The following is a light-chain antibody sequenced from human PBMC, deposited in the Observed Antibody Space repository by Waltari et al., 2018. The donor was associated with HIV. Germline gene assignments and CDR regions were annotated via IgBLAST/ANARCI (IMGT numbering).Light chain of an antibody. CDR3: QSFDSSLTTSGVI. J-gene: IGLJ2*01. V-gene: IGLV1-40*01. Sequence: QSVLTQPPSVSGAPGQRVTISCTGSSSNIGAGYDVHWYQQLPGTATKLLIYANINRPSGVPDRFSGAKSGSSASLAITGLQAEDEAHYYCQSFDSSLTTSGVIFGGGTKLTVL. CDR1: SSNIGAGYD. CDR2: ANI.